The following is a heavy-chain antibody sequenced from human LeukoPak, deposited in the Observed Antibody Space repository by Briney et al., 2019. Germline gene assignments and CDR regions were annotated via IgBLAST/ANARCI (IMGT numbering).Heavy chain of an antibody. D-gene: IGHD3-10*01. Sequence: ASVKVSCKASGYTFTNYAIHWVRQAPGQSLEWMGQINGGLENTKYSQRFLGRVTITRDISANTAYMELSSLTSEDTAVYYCARDPYYYGSGIDYWGQGTLVTVSS. V-gene: IGHV1-3*01. J-gene: IGHJ4*02. CDR1: GYTFTNYA. CDR2: INGGLENT. CDR3: ARDPYYYGSGIDY.